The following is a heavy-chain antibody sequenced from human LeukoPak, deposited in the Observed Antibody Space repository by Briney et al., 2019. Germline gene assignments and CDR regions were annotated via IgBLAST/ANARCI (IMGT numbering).Heavy chain of an antibody. D-gene: IGHD1-26*01. Sequence: ASVKVSCKASGYTFTSYAMHWVRQAPGQRLEWMGWINAGNGSTKYSQKFQGRVTITRDTSASTAYMELSSLRSEDTAVYYCARTISGSYYGENLHYWGQGTLVTVSS. CDR3: ARTISGSYYGENLHY. CDR2: INAGNGST. V-gene: IGHV1-3*01. CDR1: GYTFTSYA. J-gene: IGHJ4*02.